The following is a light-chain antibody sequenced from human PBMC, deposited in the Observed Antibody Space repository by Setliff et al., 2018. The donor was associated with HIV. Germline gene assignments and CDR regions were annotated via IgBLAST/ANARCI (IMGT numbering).Light chain of an antibody. CDR1: NSDVGAYNY. Sequence: QSALAQPRSVSGSPGQSVAISCTGTNSDVGAYNYVSWYQQPPGKVPKLIIYEVNKRPSGVPDRFSGSKSGNAASLTISGLQADDEADYYCCSHAGSYTLVFGGGTKVTVL. CDR3: CSHAGSYTLV. V-gene: IGLV2-11*01. J-gene: IGLJ2*01. CDR2: EVN.